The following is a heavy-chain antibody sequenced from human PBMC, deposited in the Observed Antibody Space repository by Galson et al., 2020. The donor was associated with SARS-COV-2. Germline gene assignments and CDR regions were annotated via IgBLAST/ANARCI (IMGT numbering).Heavy chain of an antibody. CDR3: ARAPMGGIAAAGVGMDV. D-gene: IGHD6-13*01. CDR1: GGSISSGSYY. Sequence: SETLSLTCTVSGGSISSGSYYWSWIRQPAGKGLEWIGRIYTSGSTNYNPSLKSRVTISVDTSKNQFSLKLSSVTAADTAVYYCARAPMGGIAAAGVGMDVWGQGTTVTVSS. CDR2: IYTSGST. J-gene: IGHJ6*02. V-gene: IGHV4-61*02.